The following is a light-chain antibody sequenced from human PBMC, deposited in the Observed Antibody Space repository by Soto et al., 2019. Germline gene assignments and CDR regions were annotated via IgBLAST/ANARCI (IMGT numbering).Light chain of an antibody. CDR1: QSVSSN. CDR3: QQYNNWPLT. CDR2: GAS. J-gene: IGKJ4*01. V-gene: IGKV3-15*01. Sequence: EIVLTQSPGTLSLSPGKRAALSCRASQSVSSNLAWYQQKPGQAPRLLIYGASTRATGIPARFSGSGSGTEFTLTISSLQSEDFAVYYCQQYNNWPLTFGGGTKVDI.